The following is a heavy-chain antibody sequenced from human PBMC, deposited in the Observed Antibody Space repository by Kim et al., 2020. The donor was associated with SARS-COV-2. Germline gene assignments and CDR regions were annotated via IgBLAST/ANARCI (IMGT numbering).Heavy chain of an antibody. J-gene: IGHJ4*02. Sequence: GGRTYSADSGTGRFTISRDNSKNPLYLQMNSLRAEDTAVYYCAKQSGLAYWGQGTLVTVSS. D-gene: IGHD3-10*01. V-gene: IGHV3-23*01. CDR2: GGRT. CDR3: AKQSGLAY.